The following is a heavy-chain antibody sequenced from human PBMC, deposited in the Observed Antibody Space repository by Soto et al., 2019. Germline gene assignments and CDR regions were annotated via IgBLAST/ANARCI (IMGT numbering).Heavy chain of an antibody. J-gene: IGHJ4*02. D-gene: IGHD3-3*01. Sequence: GGSLRLSCAASGFTFSDYYMSWIRQAPGKGLEWVSYISSSGSTIYYADSVKGRFTISRDNAKNSLYLQMNSLRAEDTAVYYCARDSKLRFLEWFLDYWGQGTLVTVSS. CDR3: ARDSKLRFLEWFLDY. CDR1: GFTFSDYY. V-gene: IGHV3-11*01. CDR2: ISSSGSTI.